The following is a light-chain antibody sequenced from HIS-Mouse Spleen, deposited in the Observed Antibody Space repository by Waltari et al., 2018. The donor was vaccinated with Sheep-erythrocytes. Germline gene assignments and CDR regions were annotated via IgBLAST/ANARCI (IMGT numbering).Light chain of an antibody. V-gene: IGLV3-10*01. CDR2: EDS. J-gene: IGLJ2*01. Sequence: SYELTQPPSVSVSPGQTARITCSGDALPKKYAYWYQQKSGQAPVLVLYEDSKRPPGIPERFSGSNSGNTATLTISRVEAGDEADYYCQVWDSSSDHPVVFGGGTKLTVL. CDR1: ALPKKY. CDR3: QVWDSSSDHPVV.